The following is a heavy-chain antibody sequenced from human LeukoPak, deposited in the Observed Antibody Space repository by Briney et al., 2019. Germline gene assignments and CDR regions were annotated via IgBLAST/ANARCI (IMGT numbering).Heavy chain of an antibody. J-gene: IGHJ6*02. CDR1: GGSISSGGYY. CDR2: IYHSGST. Sequence: PSETLSLTCTVSGGSISSGGYYWSWIRQHPGKGLEWIGYIYHSGSTYYNPSLKSRVTISVDTSKNQFSLKLSSVTAADTAVYFCARWVPGYCSSNRCPRPPRPPYYYYYYGMDVWGQGTTVTVSS. V-gene: IGHV4-31*03. CDR3: ARWVPGYCSSNRCPRPPRPPYYYYYYGMDV. D-gene: IGHD2-2*01.